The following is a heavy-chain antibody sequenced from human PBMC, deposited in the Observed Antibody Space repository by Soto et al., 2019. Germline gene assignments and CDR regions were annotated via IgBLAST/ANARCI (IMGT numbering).Heavy chain of an antibody. J-gene: IGHJ4*02. V-gene: IGHV4-31*03. CDR3: ARGTKMGNYYDSSGFLVY. D-gene: IGHD3-22*01. CDR1: GGSISSGGYY. Sequence: QVQLQESGPGLVKPSQTLSLTCTVSGGSISSGGYYWSWIRQHPGKGLEWIGYIYYSGSTYYNPSLMSRVTISVGTSKNQFCLKLSSVTAADTAVYYCARGTKMGNYYDSSGFLVYWGQGTLVTVSS. CDR2: IYYSGST.